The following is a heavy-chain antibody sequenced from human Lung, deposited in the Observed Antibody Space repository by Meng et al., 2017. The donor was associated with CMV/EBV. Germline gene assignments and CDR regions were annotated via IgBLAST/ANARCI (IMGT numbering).Heavy chain of an antibody. CDR3: ARHYDSSWFGY. J-gene: IGHJ4*02. Sequence: GEXXKISCKSSGYSFATYWIGWVRQMPGKDLEWMGMIYCGDSKTIYSPFFQGQVTISADKSISTAYLQCSSLQASDTAMYYCARHYDSSWFGYWGQGTLV. CDR1: GYSFATYW. CDR2: IYCGDSKT. V-gene: IGHV5-51*01. D-gene: IGHD6-13*01.